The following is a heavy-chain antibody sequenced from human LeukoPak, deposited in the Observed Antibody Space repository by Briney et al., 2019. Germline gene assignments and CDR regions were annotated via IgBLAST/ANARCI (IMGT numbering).Heavy chain of an antibody. J-gene: IGHJ4*02. V-gene: IGHV1-46*01. Sequence: VASVKVSCKASGYTFTNYYMHWVRQPPAQGLAWMGIINPSDGKTSYAQKFQGRATMTRDTSTSTVYMELSSLRSEDTAVYYCAREIGPRQLHLWGSAFDYWGQGTLVTVSS. CDR3: AREIGPRQLHLWGSAFDY. D-gene: IGHD5-18*01. CDR2: INPSDGKT. CDR1: GYTFTNYY.